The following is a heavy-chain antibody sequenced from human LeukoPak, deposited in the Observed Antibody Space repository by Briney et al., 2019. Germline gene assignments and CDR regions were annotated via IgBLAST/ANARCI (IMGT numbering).Heavy chain of an antibody. Sequence: SGPTLVKPTQTLTLTCTFSGFSLSTRGVGVGWIRQPPGKALEWPALIYWDDEKRYSPSLKTRLTITKDTSKSHVVLTMTNVDPVDTATYYCARLIVGATFDYWGQGTLVTVSS. CDR1: GFSLSTRGVG. J-gene: IGHJ4*02. D-gene: IGHD1-26*01. CDR2: IYWDDEK. CDR3: ARLIVGATFDY. V-gene: IGHV2-5*02.